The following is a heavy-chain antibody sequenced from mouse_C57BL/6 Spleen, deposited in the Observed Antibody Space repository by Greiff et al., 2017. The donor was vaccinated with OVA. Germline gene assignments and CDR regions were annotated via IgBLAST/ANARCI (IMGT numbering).Heavy chain of an antibody. CDR1: GFTFSSYA. CDR2: ISDGGSYT. CDR3: ARDGIYYDYDGYYAMDY. D-gene: IGHD2-4*01. J-gene: IGHJ4*01. V-gene: IGHV5-4*01. Sequence: EVKLMESGGGLVKPGGSLKLSCAASGFTFSSYAMSWVRQTPEKRLEWVATISDGGSYTYYPDNVKGRFTISRDNAKNNLYLQMSHLKSEDTAMYYCARDGIYYDYDGYYAMDYWGQGTSVTVSS.